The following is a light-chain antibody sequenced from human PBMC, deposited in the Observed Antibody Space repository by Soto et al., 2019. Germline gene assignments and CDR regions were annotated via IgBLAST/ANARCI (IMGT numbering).Light chain of an antibody. CDR3: HQYNNWLALT. J-gene: IGKJ4*01. V-gene: IGKV3-15*01. CDR1: QTVSSN. Sequence: EIVMTQSPATLSVSPGERATLSCRASQTVSSNLAWYQQKPGQAPRLLIYDASTRATGIPVRFRGSGSGTEVTLTISSLESEDDAVYYCHQYNNWLALTFGGGTKVEIK. CDR2: DAS.